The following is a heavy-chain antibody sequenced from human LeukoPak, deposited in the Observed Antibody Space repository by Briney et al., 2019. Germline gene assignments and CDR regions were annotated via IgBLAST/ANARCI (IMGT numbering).Heavy chain of an antibody. D-gene: IGHD3-16*01. J-gene: IGHJ4*02. CDR3: GRGSGGSTDS. Sequence: PSETLSLTCTVSGGSISGDYWSWIRQPPGKGLEWIGYLYYTGSTHYNPSLNSRVTISVDTSSNQFSLRLTSVTAADTAVYYCGRGSGGSTDSWGQGTLVIVSS. V-gene: IGHV4-59*01. CDR1: GGSISGDY. CDR2: LYYTGST.